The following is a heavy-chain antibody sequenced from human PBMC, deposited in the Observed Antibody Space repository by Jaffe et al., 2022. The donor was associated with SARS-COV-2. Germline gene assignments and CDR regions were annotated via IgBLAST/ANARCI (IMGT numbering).Heavy chain of an antibody. CDR3: AKDPHNRFPEGYNWFDP. CDR1: GFTFSSYA. D-gene: IGHD3-10*01. J-gene: IGHJ5*02. Sequence: EVRLVESGGGLVQPGGSLRLSCAASGFTFSSYAMNWVRQAPGRGLEWVSSISGSSDITYYADSVKGRFTISRDNSKNTLYLQMNSLRVEDTAVYFCAKDPHNRFPEGYNWFDPWGQGTLVTVSS. V-gene: IGHV3-23*04. CDR2: ISGSSDIT.